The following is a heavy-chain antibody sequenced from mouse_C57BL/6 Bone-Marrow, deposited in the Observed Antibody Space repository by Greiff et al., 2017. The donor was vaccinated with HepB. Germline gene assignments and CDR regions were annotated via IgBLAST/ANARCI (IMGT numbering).Heavy chain of an antibody. V-gene: IGHV1-18*01. CDR1: GYTFTDYN. J-gene: IGHJ3*01. CDR2: INPNNGGT. CDR3: ARSLYYYGSSTFAY. Sequence: DVQLQESGPELVKPGASVKIPCKASGYTFTDYNMDWVKQSHGKSLEWIGDINPNNGGTIYNQKFKGKATLTVDKSSSTAYMELRSLTSEDTAVYYCARSLYYYGSSTFAYWGQGTLVTVSA. D-gene: IGHD1-1*01.